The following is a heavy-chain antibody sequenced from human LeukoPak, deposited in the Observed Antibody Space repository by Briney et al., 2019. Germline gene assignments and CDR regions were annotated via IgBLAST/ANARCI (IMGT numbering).Heavy chain of an antibody. V-gene: IGHV4-34*01. CDR2: INHSGST. D-gene: IGHD3-10*01. J-gene: IGHJ6*04. CDR1: GGSFSGYY. CDR3: ARRLTMVRGVYYYGMDV. Sequence: SETLSLTCAVYGGSFSGYYWSWIRQLPGKGLEWIGEINHSGSTNYNPSLKSRVTISVDTSKNQFSLKLSSVTAADTAVYYCARRLTMVRGVYYYGMDVWGKGTTVTVSS.